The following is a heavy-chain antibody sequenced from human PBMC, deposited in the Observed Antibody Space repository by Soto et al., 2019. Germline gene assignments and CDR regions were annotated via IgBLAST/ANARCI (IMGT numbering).Heavy chain of an antibody. Sequence: GGSLRLSCAASGFTFSSHTMNWVRQAPGKGLEWVSSISSSNSFIYYATSVKGRFTISRDNAKNSLYLQMNSLRAEDTAIYYCARAGNADYYFDSWGQGALITVSS. V-gene: IGHV3-21*01. D-gene: IGHD4-17*01. CDR1: GFTFSSHT. J-gene: IGHJ4*02. CDR2: ISSSNSFI. CDR3: ARAGNADYYFDS.